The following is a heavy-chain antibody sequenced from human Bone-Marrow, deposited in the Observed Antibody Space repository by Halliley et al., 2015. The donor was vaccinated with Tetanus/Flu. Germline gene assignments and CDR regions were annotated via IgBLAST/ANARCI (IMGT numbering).Heavy chain of an antibody. CDR3: AKEIRLTAAGFYYYTMGV. D-gene: IGHD6-25*01. J-gene: IGHJ6*02. V-gene: IGHV3-43*02. Sequence: GDEGRTFHADSVKGRFTISRDNSKNTLYLQMNSLRTEDTALYYCAKEIRLTAAGFYYYTMGVWGQGTTVTVSS. CDR2: GDEGRT.